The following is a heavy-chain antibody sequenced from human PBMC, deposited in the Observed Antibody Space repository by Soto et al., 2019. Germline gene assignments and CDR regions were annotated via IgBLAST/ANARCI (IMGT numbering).Heavy chain of an antibody. CDR2: IIPVFGTA. CDR1: GGTFSSFL. J-gene: IGHJ4*02. CDR3: ARIPRYSFPTSDDLDS. Sequence: QVQLVQSGGEVKTPGSSVKVSCKASGGTFSSFLMGWVRQAPGQGPEWMGGIIPVFGTATYAQKFQGRVTITADDSTSTVYMELSGLKSEDTAVYYCARIPRYSFPTSDDLDSWGQGTLVTVSS. V-gene: IGHV1-69*01. D-gene: IGHD5-18*01.